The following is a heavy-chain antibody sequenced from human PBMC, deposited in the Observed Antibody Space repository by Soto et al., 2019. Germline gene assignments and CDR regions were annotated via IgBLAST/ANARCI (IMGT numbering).Heavy chain of an antibody. CDR3: AHGRGGVDWNDGDFDY. V-gene: IGHV2-5*02. J-gene: IGHJ4*02. D-gene: IGHD1-1*01. CDR1: GFSLTSRPMG. CDR2: IYWDDDK. Sequence: QITLKESGPTPVKPTETLTLTCSFSGFSLTSRPMGVGWIRQAPGKALESLGIIYWDDDKRYSPSLRRRLAMIKDTYKRPVVLKIANGDAMDKGTYFWAHGRGGVDWNDGDFDYWGQGIQVTVSS.